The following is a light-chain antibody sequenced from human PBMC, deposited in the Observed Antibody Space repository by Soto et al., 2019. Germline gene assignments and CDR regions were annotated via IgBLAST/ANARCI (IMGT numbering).Light chain of an antibody. CDR2: DAS. J-gene: IGKJ5*01. Sequence: EIVLTQSPATLSLSPGEIATLFFGASQSVSSSYLAWYQQKPGLAPRLLIYDASSRATGIPDRFSGSGSGTDFTLTISSLEPEDSAVYYCQQRSNWPPITFGQGTRLEI. CDR3: QQRSNWPPIT. V-gene: IGKV3D-20*02. CDR1: QSVSSSY.